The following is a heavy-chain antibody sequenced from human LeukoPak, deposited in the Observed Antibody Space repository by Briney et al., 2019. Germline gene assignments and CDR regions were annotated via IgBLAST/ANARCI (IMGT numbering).Heavy chain of an antibody. CDR1: GFTYSDHY. CDR3: ARVGFGDSLPGD. CDR2: ISGSRVYT. D-gene: IGHD3-10*01. V-gene: IGHV3-11*05. Sequence: PGGSLRLSCPASGFTYSDHYMSWIRPAPGKGLEWVSYISGSRVYTNYADSVKGRFTISRDNAKNALYLQMNSLRAEDTAMYYCARVGFGDSLPGDWGQGTLVTVSS. J-gene: IGHJ4*02.